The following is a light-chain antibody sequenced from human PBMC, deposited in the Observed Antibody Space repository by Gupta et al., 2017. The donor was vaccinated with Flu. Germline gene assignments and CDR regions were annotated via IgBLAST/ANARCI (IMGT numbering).Light chain of an antibody. Sequence: QSRLTQPPPAPVTPVQRITFSSSTSSSYIGSDTVNWYQHVPGTAPKLLIFNNSQRPSGVPDRFSGAKSGASASLAITGLQSEDEDDYYCAAWDDTLNGPVFGGGTKLTVL. CDR3: AAWDDTLNGPV. CDR2: NNS. CDR1: SSYIGSDT. V-gene: IGLV1-44*01. J-gene: IGLJ3*02.